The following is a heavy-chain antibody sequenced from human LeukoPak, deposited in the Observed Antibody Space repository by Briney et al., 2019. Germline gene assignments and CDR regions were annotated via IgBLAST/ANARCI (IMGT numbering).Heavy chain of an antibody. D-gene: IGHD5-12*01. CDR3: ARGAPNHSGYDPDYFDY. Sequence: SETLSLTCAVYGGSFSGYYWSWIRQPPGKGLEWIGEINHSGSTNYNPSLKSRVTISVDTSKNQFSLKLSSVTAADTAVYYCARGAPNHSGYDPDYFDYWGQGTLVTVSS. J-gene: IGHJ4*02. V-gene: IGHV4-34*01. CDR2: INHSGST. CDR1: GGSFSGYY.